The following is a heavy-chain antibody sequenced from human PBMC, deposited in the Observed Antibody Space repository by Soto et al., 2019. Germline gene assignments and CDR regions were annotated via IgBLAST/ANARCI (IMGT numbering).Heavy chain of an antibody. J-gene: IGHJ3*02. D-gene: IGHD6-19*01. V-gene: IGHV3-48*01. CDR3: AKDSGSSGWYGDAFDI. Sequence: TRGSLRLSCAASGFTFSSYSMNWVRQAPGKGLEWVSYISSSSSTIYYADSVKGRFTISRDNAKNSLYLQMNSLRAEDTAVYYCAKDSGSSGWYGDAFDIWGQGTMVTVSS. CDR2: ISSSSSTI. CDR1: GFTFSSYS.